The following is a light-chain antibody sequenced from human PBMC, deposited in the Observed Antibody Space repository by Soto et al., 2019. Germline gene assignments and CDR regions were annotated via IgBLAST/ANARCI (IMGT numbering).Light chain of an antibody. CDR3: LQYGRSPT. J-gene: IGKJ3*01. Sequence: IVMTQYLAILSVSAGEGATLSCRASENVRTKVGWYQQKAGQAPRLLIHGAYTRAPGIPDRFSGSGSGTDFTLTINRVEPEDSAVYYCLQYGRSPTFGPGTKVDIK. CDR2: GAY. CDR1: ENVRTK. V-gene: IGKV3D-15*01.